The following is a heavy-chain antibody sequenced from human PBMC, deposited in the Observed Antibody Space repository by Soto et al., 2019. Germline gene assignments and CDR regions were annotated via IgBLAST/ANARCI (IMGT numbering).Heavy chain of an antibody. Sequence: HVQLQESGPGPVTPSQTLSLSCTVSGVSITSGSYYWTWVRQSPGKGLEWIGYRYYSGNTYYNPSLNSRATISVDTSKNQFFLKLTSVTPADTAVYYCARGGYDTSGQTFIGWGPDCWRQGTLVTVSS. CDR3: ARGGYDTSGQTFIGWGPDC. J-gene: IGHJ4*02. D-gene: IGHD3-22*01. CDR2: RYYSGNT. CDR1: GVSITSGSYY. V-gene: IGHV4-30-4*01.